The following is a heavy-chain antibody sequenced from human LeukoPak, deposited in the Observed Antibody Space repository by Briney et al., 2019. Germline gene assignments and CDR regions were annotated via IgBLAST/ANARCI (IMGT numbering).Heavy chain of an antibody. CDR2: IDSNGVTT. CDR3: AKGDDFLAHYRYRFDY. V-gene: IGHV3-23*01. J-gene: IGHJ4*02. CDR1: GFAFSSYV. Sequence: PGGSLRLSCEVSGFAFSSYVMSWVRQAPGNGLEWVSAIDSNGVTTNYADSVKGRFTISRDNSKNTLYLQLSSLRVEDTAVYYCAKGDDFLAHYRYRFDYWGQGTLVTVSS. D-gene: IGHD3-3*01.